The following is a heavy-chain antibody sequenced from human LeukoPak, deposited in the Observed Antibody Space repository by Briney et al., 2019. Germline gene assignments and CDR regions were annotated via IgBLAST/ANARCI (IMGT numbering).Heavy chain of an antibody. D-gene: IGHD6-19*01. V-gene: IGHV4-59*08. CDR1: GASISSYY. CDR3: ARGPGIAVAGTG. Sequence: SETLSLTCTVSGASISSYYWSWIRQPPGKGLEWIGYIYYSGSTNYNPSLKSRVTISVDTSKNQFSLKLSSVTAADTAVYYCARGPGIAVAGTGWGQGTLVTVSS. CDR2: IYYSGST. J-gene: IGHJ4*02.